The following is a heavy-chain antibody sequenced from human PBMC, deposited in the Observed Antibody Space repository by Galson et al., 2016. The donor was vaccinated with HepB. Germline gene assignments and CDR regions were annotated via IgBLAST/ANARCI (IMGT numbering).Heavy chain of an antibody. V-gene: IGHV3-53*01. CDR3: ARVRGPYNSFFDW. J-gene: IGHJ4*02. Sequence: SLRLSCAASGLDVSNNYMSWVRQAPGKGLEWVSVIHSGGSTYYADSVKGRFTISRDNSKNTLYLQMSSLRAEDTAVYYCARVRGPYNSFFDWWGQGALVTVSS. CDR1: GLDVSNNY. CDR2: IHSGGST. D-gene: IGHD5-24*01.